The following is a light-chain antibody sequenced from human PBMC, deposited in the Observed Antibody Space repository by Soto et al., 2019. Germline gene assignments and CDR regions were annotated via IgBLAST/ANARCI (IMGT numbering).Light chain of an antibody. V-gene: IGKV3-20*01. CDR1: QSVTSSY. CDR2: GAS. J-gene: IGKJ4*01. Sequence: EIVLTQSPGTLSLSPGERATLSCRASQSVTSSYLAWYQQKPGQAPRLLIYGASSRATGIPDRFSGSGSGTDCTLTLSRLEPEDFGVYYCQQYGSSPAFGGGTKVDIK. CDR3: QQYGSSPA.